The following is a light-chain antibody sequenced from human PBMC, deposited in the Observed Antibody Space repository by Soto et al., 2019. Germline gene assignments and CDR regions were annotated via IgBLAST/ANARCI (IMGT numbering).Light chain of an antibody. CDR3: QQYNNWPPT. V-gene: IGKV3-15*01. CDR1: QSVGCI. CDR2: AAS. J-gene: IGKJ1*01. Sequence: DIVMTQSPATLSVSPGERATLSCMASQSVGCILAAWYQQKPGQAPRLLIYAASTRAPGISARFSGSGSGTEFTLTINSLQSEDFAVYYCQQYNNWPPTFGQGTRVEIK.